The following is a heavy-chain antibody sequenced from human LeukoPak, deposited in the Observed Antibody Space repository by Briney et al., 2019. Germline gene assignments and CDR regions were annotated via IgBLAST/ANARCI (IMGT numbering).Heavy chain of an antibody. CDR1: GGSFSGYY. CDR3: AKDGDEGGYVEY. Sequence: SETLSLTCAVYGGSFSGYYWSWIRQPPGKGLEWIGEINHSGSTNYNPSLKSRVTISVDTSKNQFSLKLSSVTAADTAVYYCAKDGDEGGYVEYWGQGTLVTVSS. J-gene: IGHJ4*02. V-gene: IGHV4-34*01. D-gene: IGHD7-27*01. CDR2: INHSGST.